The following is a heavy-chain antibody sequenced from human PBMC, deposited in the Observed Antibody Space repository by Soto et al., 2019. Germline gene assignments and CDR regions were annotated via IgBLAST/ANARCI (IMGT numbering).Heavy chain of an antibody. D-gene: IGHD6-6*01. CDR2: ISYDGSNK. CDR3: AHSRGYSSSPWFDP. V-gene: IGHV3-30*03. Sequence: QVQLVESGGGVVQPGRSLRLSCAASGFTFSSYGMHWVRQAPGKGLEWVAVISYDGSNKYYADSVKGRFTISRDNSKNTLYLQMNSLRAEGTAVYYCAHSRGYSSSPWFDPWGQGTLVTVSS. J-gene: IGHJ5*02. CDR1: GFTFSSYG.